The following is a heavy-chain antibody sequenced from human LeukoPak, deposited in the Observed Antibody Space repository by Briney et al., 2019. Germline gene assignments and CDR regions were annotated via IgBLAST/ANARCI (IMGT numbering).Heavy chain of an antibody. CDR1: GGSFSGYY. CDR2: INHSGST. CDR3: ARAFRTSFDH. V-gene: IGHV4-34*01. Sequence: ASETLSLTCAVYGGSFSGYYWSWIRPPPGKGLEWIGEINHSGSTNYNPSLKSRVTISVDTSKNQFSLKLSSVTAADTAVYYCARAFRTSFDHWGQGTLVTVSS. J-gene: IGHJ5*02. D-gene: IGHD3-3*02.